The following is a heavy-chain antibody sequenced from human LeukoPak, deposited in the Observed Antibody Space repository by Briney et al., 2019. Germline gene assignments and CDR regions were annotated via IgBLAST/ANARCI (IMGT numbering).Heavy chain of an antibody. CDR2: IYYSGST. Sequence: PSETLSLTCSVSGGSISSYYWSWIRQPPGKGLEWIGYIYYSGSTNYNPPLKSRVTISVDTSKNQFSLKLSSVTAADTAVYYCARVRGIAAAGIYYFDYWGQGTLVTVSS. CDR3: ARVRGIAAAGIYYFDY. V-gene: IGHV4-59*01. J-gene: IGHJ4*02. D-gene: IGHD6-13*01. CDR1: GGSISSYY.